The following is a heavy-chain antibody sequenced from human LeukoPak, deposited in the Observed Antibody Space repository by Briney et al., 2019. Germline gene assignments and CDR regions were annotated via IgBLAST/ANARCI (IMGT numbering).Heavy chain of an antibody. D-gene: IGHD2-21*02. CDR1: GFTFRSYE. J-gene: IGHJ3*02. CDR2: ISDIGTTQ. V-gene: IGHV3-48*03. CDR3: ARDRSKVTAYDDALDI. Sequence: GGSLRLSCASSGFTFRSYELNWVRQARGKGLAWVSYISDIGTTQHYADSVKGRFIISRDNAKNSLYLQMNSLTAADTAVYYCARDRSKVTAYDDALDIWGQGTMVIVSS.